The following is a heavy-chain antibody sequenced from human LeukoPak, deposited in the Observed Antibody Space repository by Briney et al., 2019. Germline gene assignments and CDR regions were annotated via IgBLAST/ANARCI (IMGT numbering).Heavy chain of an antibody. D-gene: IGHD2-2*01. J-gene: IGHJ4*02. V-gene: IGHV3-23*01. CDR2: ISGSGGST. CDR3: AKGTRSSTSCYGGY. CDR1: GFTFSSYA. Sequence: GGSLRLSCAASGFTFSSYAMSWVRHAPGKGLEWVSAISGSGGSTYYADSVKGRFTISRDNSKNTLYLQMNSLRAEDTAVYYCAKGTRSSTSCYGGYWGQGTLVTVSS.